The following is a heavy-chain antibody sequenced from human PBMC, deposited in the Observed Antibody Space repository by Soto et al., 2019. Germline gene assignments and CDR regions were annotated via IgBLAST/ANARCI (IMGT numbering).Heavy chain of an antibody. CDR1: GGSISSSNW. Sequence: QVQLQESGPGLVKPSGTLSLTCAVSGGSISSSNWWSWVRQPPGKGLEWIGEIYHSGSTNYNPSLTRRVAIPVDKSKSQCSLKLSSGTAADTAVSYCARVPQYYGLDAFDIWGQGTMVTVSS. J-gene: IGHJ3*02. CDR2: IYHSGST. CDR3: ARVPQYYGLDAFDI. D-gene: IGHD3-10*01. V-gene: IGHV4-4*02.